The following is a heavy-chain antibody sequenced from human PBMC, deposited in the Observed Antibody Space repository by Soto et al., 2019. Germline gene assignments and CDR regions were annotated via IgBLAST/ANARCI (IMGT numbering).Heavy chain of an antibody. Sequence: QVQLVESGGGVVQPGRSLRLSCAASGFTFSSYGMHWVRQAPGKGLEWVAVISYDGSNKYYADSVKGRFTISRDNSKNTLYLQMNSLRAEDTAVYYCAKDQNLIRGYDFWSGYYSYYYYGMDVWGQGTTVTVSS. D-gene: IGHD3-3*01. J-gene: IGHJ6*02. V-gene: IGHV3-30*18. CDR3: AKDQNLIRGYDFWSGYYSYYYYGMDV. CDR1: GFTFSSYG. CDR2: ISYDGSNK.